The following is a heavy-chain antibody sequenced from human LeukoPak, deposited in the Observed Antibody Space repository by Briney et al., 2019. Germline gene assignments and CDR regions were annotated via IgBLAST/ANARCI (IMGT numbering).Heavy chain of an antibody. J-gene: IGHJ4*02. CDR3: ARDDDSSSWYMKDY. CDR1: GYTFTSYD. CDR2: MNPNSGNT. Sequence: ASVKVSCKASGYTFTSYDINWVRQATGQGLEWMGWMNPNSGNTGYAQKFQGRVTMTRDTSTSTVYMELSSLRSEDTAVYYCARDDDSSSWYMKDYWGQGTLVTVSS. V-gene: IGHV1-8*01. D-gene: IGHD6-13*01.